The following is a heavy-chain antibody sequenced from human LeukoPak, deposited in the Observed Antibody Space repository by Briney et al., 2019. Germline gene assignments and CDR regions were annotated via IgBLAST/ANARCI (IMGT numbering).Heavy chain of an antibody. J-gene: IGHJ6*03. D-gene: IGHD1-14*01. V-gene: IGHV3-23*01. CDR1: GFTFSTYA. CDR2: ISGSGGST. Sequence: GGSLRLSCAASGFTFSTYAMSWVRQGPGKGLEWVSAISGSGGSTYYADSVKGRFTISRDTSRNTLFLQMNSLRVEDTAVYYCAKFPRNFVAYFYNYMDVWGKGTPVIVSS. CDR3: AKFPRNFVAYFYNYMDV.